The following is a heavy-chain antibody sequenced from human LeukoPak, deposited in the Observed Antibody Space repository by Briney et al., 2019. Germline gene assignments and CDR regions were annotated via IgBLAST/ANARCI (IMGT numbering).Heavy chain of an antibody. J-gene: IGHJ4*02. CDR2: IYYSGST. CDR1: GGSISSSSYY. Sequence: SETLSLTCTVSGGSISSSSYYWGWIRQPPGKGLEWIGSIYYSGSTYYNPSLKSRVTISVDTSKNQFSLKLSSVTAADTAVYYCARHNRDSSGWFIWGQGTLVTVSS. CDR3: ARHNRDSSGWFI. V-gene: IGHV4-39*01. D-gene: IGHD6-19*01.